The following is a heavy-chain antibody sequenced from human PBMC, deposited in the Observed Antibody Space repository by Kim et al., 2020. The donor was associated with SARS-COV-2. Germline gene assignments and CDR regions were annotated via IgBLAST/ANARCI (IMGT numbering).Heavy chain of an antibody. J-gene: IGHJ5*02. CDR3: ARGYSNWFDP. CDR1: GGSISSYY. Sequence: SETLSLTCTVSGGSISSYYWSWIRQPPGKGLEWIGYIYYSGSTNYNPSLKSRVTISVDTSKNQFSLKLSSVTAADTAMYYCARGYSNWFDPWGQGTLVTVSS. V-gene: IGHV4-59*01. D-gene: IGHD1-1*01. CDR2: IYYSGST.